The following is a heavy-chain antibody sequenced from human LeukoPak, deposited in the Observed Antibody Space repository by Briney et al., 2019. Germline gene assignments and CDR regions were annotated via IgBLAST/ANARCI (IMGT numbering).Heavy chain of an antibody. CDR3: ARAKIAAAGTGAFDV. Sequence: PGGSLRLSCAASGFTFSSYAMTWVRQAPGKWLEWVSAFSATDGSAQYAESVEGRFTISRDNSKNTLFLQMNSLGAEDTAVYYCARAKIAAAGTGAFDVWGQGTLVTVSS. V-gene: IGHV3-23*01. D-gene: IGHD6-13*01. CDR1: GFTFSSYA. J-gene: IGHJ3*01. CDR2: FSATDGSA.